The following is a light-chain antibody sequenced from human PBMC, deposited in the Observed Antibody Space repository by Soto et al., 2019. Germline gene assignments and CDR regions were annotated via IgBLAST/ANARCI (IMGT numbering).Light chain of an antibody. J-gene: IGLJ1*01. V-gene: IGLV2-14*01. Sequence: ALTQPASVSGSPGQSITISCTGTSSDVGNYKYVSWYQQHPGKAPKLMIYEVSNRPSGVSNRFSGSKSGNTASLTISGPQAEDETDYYCFSYTSSGTYVFGTGTKVTVL. CDR1: SSDVGNYKY. CDR2: EVS. CDR3: FSYTSSGTYV.